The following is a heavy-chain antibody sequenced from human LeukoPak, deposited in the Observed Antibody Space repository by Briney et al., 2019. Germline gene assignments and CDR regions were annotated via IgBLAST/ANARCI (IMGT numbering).Heavy chain of an antibody. CDR1: GFTFSSYW. V-gene: IGHV3-7*01. J-gene: IGHJ4*02. CDR3: ERDPGYYYDSSGYADY. Sequence: GGSLRLSCAASGFTFSSYWMSWVRQAPGKGLEWVANIKQDGSEKYYVDSVKGRFTISRDNAKNSLYLQMNSLRAEDTAVYYCERDPGYYYDSSGYADYWGQGTLVTVSS. CDR2: IKQDGSEK. D-gene: IGHD3-22*01.